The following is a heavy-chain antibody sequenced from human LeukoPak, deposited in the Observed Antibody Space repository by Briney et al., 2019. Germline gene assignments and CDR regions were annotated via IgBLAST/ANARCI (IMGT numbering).Heavy chain of an antibody. CDR3: ARCDDSSGYLGY. CDR2: IYYSGST. CDR1: GGSISSSSYY. V-gene: IGHV4-39*01. J-gene: IGHJ4*02. Sequence: NTSETLSLTCTVSGGSISSSSYYWGWIRQPPGKGLEWIGSIYYSGSTYYNPSLKSRVTISVDTSKNQFSLKLSSVTAADTAVYYCARCDDSSGYLGYRGQGTLVTVSS. D-gene: IGHD3-22*01.